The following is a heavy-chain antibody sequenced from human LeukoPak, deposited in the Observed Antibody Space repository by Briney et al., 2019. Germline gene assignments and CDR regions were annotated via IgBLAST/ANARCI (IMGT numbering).Heavy chain of an antibody. Sequence: RPGGSLRLSCAASGFTFSSYWMRWVRQAPGKELVWVSRINTDGSSTSYADSVKGRFTISRDNAKNTLYLQMNSLRAEDTAVYYCARAGYYYDSSGYYYWGQGTLVTVSS. CDR2: INTDGSST. CDR3: ARAGYYYDSSGYYY. V-gene: IGHV3-74*01. D-gene: IGHD3-22*01. J-gene: IGHJ4*02. CDR1: GFTFSSYW.